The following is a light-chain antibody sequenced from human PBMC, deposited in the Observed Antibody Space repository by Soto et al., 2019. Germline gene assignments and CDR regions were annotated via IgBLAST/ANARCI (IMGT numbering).Light chain of an antibody. CDR2: DVS. J-gene: IGLJ2*01. V-gene: IGLV2-14*01. CDR3: SSYTSSSTPV. CDR1: SSDVGGYNY. Sequence: QSVLTQPASVSGSPGQSITISCTGTSSDVGGYNYVSWYQQHPGKAPKLMIYDVSNRPSGVSNRFSGSKSGNTASLTISGLQAEDEADYYSSSYTSSSTPVFGGGTQLTVL.